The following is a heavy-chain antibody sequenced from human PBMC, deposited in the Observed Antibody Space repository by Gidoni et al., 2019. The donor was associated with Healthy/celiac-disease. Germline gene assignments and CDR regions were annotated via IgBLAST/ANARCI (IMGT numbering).Heavy chain of an antibody. V-gene: IGHV3-30-3*01. CDR1: GFTFSSYA. Sequence: VQLVESGGGVVQPGRSLRLSCAASGFTFSSYAMHWVRQAPGKGLEWVAVISYDGSNKYYADSVKGRFTISRDNSKNTLYLQMNSLRAEDTAVYYCARERNERGYYYGMDVWGQGTTVTVSS. J-gene: IGHJ6*02. CDR3: ARERNERGYYYGMDV. CDR2: ISYDGSNK.